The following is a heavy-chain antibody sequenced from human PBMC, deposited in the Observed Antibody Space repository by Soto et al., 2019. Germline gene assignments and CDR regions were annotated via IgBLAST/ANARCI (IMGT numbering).Heavy chain of an antibody. V-gene: IGHV4-30-4*01. D-gene: IGHD4-17*01. CDR1: GGSISSGDYY. J-gene: IGHJ1*01. CDR2: MYNSGST. Sequence: ASETLSLTCTVSGGSISSGDYYWSWIRQPPGKGLEWIGYMYNSGSTDYNPSLKSRVTISVDTSKNQFSLKLSSVTAADTAVYYCARAPPSTMTRPEYFQHWGQGTLVT. CDR3: ARAPPSTMTRPEYFQH.